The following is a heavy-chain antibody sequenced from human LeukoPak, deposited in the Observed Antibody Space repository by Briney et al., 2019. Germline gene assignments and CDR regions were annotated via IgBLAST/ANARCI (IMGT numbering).Heavy chain of an antibody. J-gene: IGHJ3*02. Sequence: GGSLRLSCAASGFTFSSYSMNCVRQAPGEGLEWVSSISSSRSYIYYADSVKGRFTISRDNAKNSLYLQMNSVRAEDTAVYYCAKIGYSDGFDIWGQGTMVTVSS. CDR1: GFTFSSYS. V-gene: IGHV3-21*01. CDR2: ISSSRSYI. CDR3: AKIGYSDGFDI. D-gene: IGHD2-15*01.